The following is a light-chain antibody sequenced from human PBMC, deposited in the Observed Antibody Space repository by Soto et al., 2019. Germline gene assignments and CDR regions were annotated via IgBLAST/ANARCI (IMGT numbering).Light chain of an antibody. CDR2: AAS. Sequence: AIPMTQSPSSLSASVGDRVTITCRASQGIRDDLGWYQQKPGKAPKLLIYAASSLQSGVPSRFSGSGSGTDFTLTISSLQPEDFATYYCLQDYNYPWTFGQGTKVEIK. CDR3: LQDYNYPWT. CDR1: QGIRDD. V-gene: IGKV1-6*01. J-gene: IGKJ1*01.